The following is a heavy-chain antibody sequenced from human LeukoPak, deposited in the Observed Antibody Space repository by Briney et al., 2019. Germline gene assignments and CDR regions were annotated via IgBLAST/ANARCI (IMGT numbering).Heavy chain of an antibody. CDR2: IYYSGST. V-gene: IGHV4-30-4*01. D-gene: IGHD4-23*01. CDR1: GGSISSGDYY. CDR3: ARGGAGGNSSARD. J-gene: IGHJ4*02. Sequence: SQTLSLTCTVSGGSISSGDYYWSWIRQPPGKGLEWIGYIYYSGSTYYNPSLKSRVTISVDTSKNQFSLKLSSVTAADTAVYYCARGGAGGNSSARDWGQGTLVTVSS.